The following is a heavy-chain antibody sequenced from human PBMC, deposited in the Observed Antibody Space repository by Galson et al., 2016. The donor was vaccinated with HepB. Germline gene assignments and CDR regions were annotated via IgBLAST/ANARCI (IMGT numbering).Heavy chain of an antibody. V-gene: IGHV3-53*01. CDR2: IYSNGNT. CDR3: ARGGNMAFQY. D-gene: IGHD2/OR15-2a*01. CDR1: GFIVSNNH. J-gene: IGHJ1*01. Sequence: SLRLSCAVSGFIVSNNHMSWVRQAPGKGLEWVSVIYSNGNTYYADSVKGRFSISPEKTKNTLYLQMNSLGAEDTAMYYCARGGNMAFQYWGQGTLVTVSS.